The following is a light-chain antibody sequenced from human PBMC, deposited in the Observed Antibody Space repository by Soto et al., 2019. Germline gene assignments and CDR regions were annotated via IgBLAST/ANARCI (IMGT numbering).Light chain of an antibody. V-gene: IGLV2-23*01. CDR1: SSDVGSHNL. Sequence: QSALTQPASVSGSPGQSITISCTGTSSDVGSHNLVSWYQQHPDGAPKLMIYEGSKRPSGVSNRFSGSKSGNTASLTISGLQAEDEADYFCCSYAGSSTYIFGSGTKLTVL. CDR2: EGS. J-gene: IGLJ1*01. CDR3: CSYAGSSTYI.